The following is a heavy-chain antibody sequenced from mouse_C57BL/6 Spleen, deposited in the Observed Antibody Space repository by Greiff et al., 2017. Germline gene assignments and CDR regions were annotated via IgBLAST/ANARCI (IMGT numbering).Heavy chain of an antibody. Sequence: VQLQQPGAELVKPGASVKMSCKASGYTFTSYWITWVKQRPGQGLEWIGDIYPGSGSTNYNEKFKSKATLTVDTSSSTAYMQLSSLTSEDSAVYDIARCDYNGSSPCLDYWGQGTTLTVSS. D-gene: IGHD1-1*01. CDR3: ARCDYNGSSPCLDY. CDR1: GYTFTSYW. V-gene: IGHV1-55*01. J-gene: IGHJ2*01. CDR2: IYPGSGST.